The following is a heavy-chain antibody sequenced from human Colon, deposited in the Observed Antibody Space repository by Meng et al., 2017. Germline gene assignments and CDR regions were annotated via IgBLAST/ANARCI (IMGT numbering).Heavy chain of an antibody. J-gene: IGHJ6*02. V-gene: IGHV3-23*01. Sequence: GGSLRLSCATSGFTFDNFAMSWVRQDRGKGLGWVSAISGSGISTYYAESVKGRFTISRDNSKNTLYLQMNSLRAEDTAIYYCVKDTPGLPGDSLHYFYSDMDVWGQGTTVTVSS. CDR2: ISGSGIST. D-gene: IGHD2-15*01. CDR1: GFTFDNFA. CDR3: VKDTPGLPGDSLHYFYSDMDV.